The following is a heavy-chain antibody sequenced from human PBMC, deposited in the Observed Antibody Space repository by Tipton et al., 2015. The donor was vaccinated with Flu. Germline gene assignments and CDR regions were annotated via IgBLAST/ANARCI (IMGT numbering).Heavy chain of an antibody. Sequence: LRLSCTVSGGSISSGGYYWSWIRQHPGKGLEWIGYIYYSGSTYYNPSLKSRVTISVDTSKNQFSLKLSSVTAADTAVYYCARDNAVRYCSSTSCSSTTYYYYGMDVWGQGTTVTVSS. CDR2: IYYSGST. CDR1: GGSISSGGYY. V-gene: IGHV4-31*02. J-gene: IGHJ6*02. D-gene: IGHD2-2*01. CDR3: ARDNAVRYCSSTSCSSTTYYYYGMDV.